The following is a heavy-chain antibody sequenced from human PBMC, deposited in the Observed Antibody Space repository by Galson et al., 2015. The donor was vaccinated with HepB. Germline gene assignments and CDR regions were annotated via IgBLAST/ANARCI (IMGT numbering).Heavy chain of an antibody. CDR3: ARGGGIVVVPAARNYYYYMDV. Sequence: TLSLTCTVSGGSISSGSYYWSWIRQPAGKGLEWIGRIYTSGSTNYNPSLKSRVTMSVDTSKNQFSLKLSSVTAADTAVYYCARGGGIVVVPAARNYYYYMDVWGKGTTVTVSS. V-gene: IGHV4-61*02. J-gene: IGHJ6*03. CDR1: GGSISSGSYY. D-gene: IGHD2-2*01. CDR2: IYTSGST.